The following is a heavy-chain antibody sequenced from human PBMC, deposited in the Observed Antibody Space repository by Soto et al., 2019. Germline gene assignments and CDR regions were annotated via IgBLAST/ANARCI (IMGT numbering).Heavy chain of an antibody. CDR1: GYTFTNYA. CDR3: ARDLAAAGPFDY. D-gene: IGHD6-13*01. J-gene: IGHJ4*02. V-gene: IGHV1-18*01. Sequence: QVQLVQSGAEVKKPGASVKVSCKASGYTFTNYAFSWVRQAPGQGLEWMGWISAYSGNTNYPQKLQGRVTMTTDTSTSTAYMELRSLRSDDTAVYYCARDLAAAGPFDYWGQGTLVTVSS. CDR2: ISAYSGNT.